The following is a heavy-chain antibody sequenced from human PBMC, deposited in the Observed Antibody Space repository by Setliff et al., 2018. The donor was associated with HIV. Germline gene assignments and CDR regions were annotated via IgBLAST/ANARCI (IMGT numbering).Heavy chain of an antibody. CDR3: ARLAYGGSYFDH. CDR1: GNTFTGYW. D-gene: IGHD4-17*01. CDR2: IYPSDSKT. Sequence: PGESLKISCKGSGNTFTGYWFGWVRQMPGKGLEWMGMIYPSDSKTRYSPSFQGQVTISVDKSSNTAYLQWSSLKASDTAIYYCARLAYGGSYFDHWGHGTLVTVPQ. V-gene: IGHV5-51*01. J-gene: IGHJ4*01.